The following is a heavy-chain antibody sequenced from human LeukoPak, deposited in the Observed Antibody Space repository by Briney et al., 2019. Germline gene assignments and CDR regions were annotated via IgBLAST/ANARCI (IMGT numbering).Heavy chain of an antibody. Sequence: PSETLSLTCSLSGGSTTGYFWTWIRQPPGGGPEWSGYVWYKGDTSYSPSLDGRVSISVDTSKKQFSLKLSSVTAADTAVYYCARHVTVTYDAFDLWGQGTLVTVSS. CDR2: VWYKGDT. V-gene: IGHV4-59*08. CDR3: ARHVTVTYDAFDL. D-gene: IGHD4-11*01. CDR1: GGSTTGYF. J-gene: IGHJ3*01.